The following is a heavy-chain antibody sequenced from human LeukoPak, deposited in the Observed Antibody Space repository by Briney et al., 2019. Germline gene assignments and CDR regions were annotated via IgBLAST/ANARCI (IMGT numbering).Heavy chain of an antibody. Sequence: ASVKVSCKASGYTFTGYYMHWVRQAPGQGLEWMGWINPNSGGTNYAQKFQGRVTMTRDTSISTAYMELSRLRSDDTAVYYCARVSATALGAFDIWGQGTMVTVSS. V-gene: IGHV1-2*02. CDR2: INPNSGGT. D-gene: IGHD2-21*01. CDR1: GYTFTGYY. CDR3: ARVSATALGAFDI. J-gene: IGHJ3*02.